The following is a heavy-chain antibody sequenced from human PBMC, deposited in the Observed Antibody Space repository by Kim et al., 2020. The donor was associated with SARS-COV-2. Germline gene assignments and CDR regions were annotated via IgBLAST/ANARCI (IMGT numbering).Heavy chain of an antibody. CDR1: GFSLSTSGMC. CDR2: IDWDDDK. D-gene: IGHD3-10*01. CDR3: ARNTMVRGVTNWFDP. J-gene: IGHJ5*02. V-gene: IGHV2-70*01. Sequence: SGPTLVNPTQTLTLTCTFSGFSLSTSGMCVSWIRQPPGKALEWLALIDWDDDKYYSTSLKTRLTISKDTSKNQVVLTMTNMDPVDTATYYCARNTMVRGVTNWFDPWGQGTLVTASS.